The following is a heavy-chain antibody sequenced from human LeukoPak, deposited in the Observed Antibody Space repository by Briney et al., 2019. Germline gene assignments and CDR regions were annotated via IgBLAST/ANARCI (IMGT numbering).Heavy chain of an antibody. Sequence: GASVKVSCKASGGTFSSYAISWVRQAPGQGLEWMGGIIPIFGTANYAQKFQGRVTITADESTSTAYMELSSLRSEDTAVYYCARGVRSDCYSCFDYWGQGTLVTVSS. CDR1: GGTFSSYA. V-gene: IGHV1-69*13. D-gene: IGHD2-15*01. J-gene: IGHJ4*02. CDR3: ARGVRSDCYSCFDY. CDR2: IIPIFGTA.